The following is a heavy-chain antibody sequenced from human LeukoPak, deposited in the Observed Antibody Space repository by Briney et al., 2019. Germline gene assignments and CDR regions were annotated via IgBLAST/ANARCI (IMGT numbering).Heavy chain of an antibody. CDR2: IIPIFGTA. D-gene: IGHD5-18*01. J-gene: IGHJ5*02. Sequence: SVKVSCKASGGTFSSYAISWVRQAPGQGLEWMGGIIPIFGTANYAQKFQGRITITADESTSTAYMELSSLRSEDTAVYYCARNKDTAMVNWFDPWGQGALVTVSS. CDR1: GGTFSSYA. CDR3: ARNKDTAMVNWFDP. V-gene: IGHV1-69*01.